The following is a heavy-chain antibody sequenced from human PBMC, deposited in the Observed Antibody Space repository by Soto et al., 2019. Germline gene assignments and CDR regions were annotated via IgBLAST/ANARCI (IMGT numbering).Heavy chain of an antibody. CDR3: AIGVAATGIFDY. CDR2: YEAEDGEP. D-gene: IGHD6-13*01. CDR1: GYTFNDFS. J-gene: IGHJ4*02. V-gene: IGHV1-24*01. Sequence: VQLVQSGAEVKKPGASVKVSCKMSGYTFNDFSMRWLRQAPGQGLEWMGGYEAEDGEPLYAQRFQGRVTMTEDTSTGTAYMELRGLRFEATAVYYCAIGVAATGIFDYWGQGTLVIVSS.